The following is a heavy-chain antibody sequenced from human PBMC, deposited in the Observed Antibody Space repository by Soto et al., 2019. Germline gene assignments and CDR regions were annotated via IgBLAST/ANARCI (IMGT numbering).Heavy chain of an antibody. CDR3: ARTHSGSYYSVFNY. D-gene: IGHD1-26*01. J-gene: IGHJ4*02. CDR1: KFSISSGYY. CDR2: IYRSGTT. Sequence: SETLTLTCVVSKFSISSGYYWGWIRQSPGKGLEWIASIYRSGTTSYNPSLKSRVTISVDPSKNQFSLMLTAVTAADTAVYYCARTHSGSYYSVFNYWGRGSLVTVSS. V-gene: IGHV4-38-2*01.